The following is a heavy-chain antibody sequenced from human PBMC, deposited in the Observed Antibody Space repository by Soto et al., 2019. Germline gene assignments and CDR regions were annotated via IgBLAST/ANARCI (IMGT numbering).Heavy chain of an antibody. Sequence: QVQLVESGGGVVQPGGSLRLSCAASGFSFNNYAMHWVRQAPGKGLEWVAVTSSGGGTEFYADSVKGRFTISRDNSKNMLYLQMNSLRTEDTAIYYCAKDLLGLGTLDYWGQGTLVTVSS. CDR1: GFSFNNYA. D-gene: IGHD1-7*01. CDR2: TSSGGGTE. CDR3: AKDLLGLGTLDY. J-gene: IGHJ4*02. V-gene: IGHV3-30*18.